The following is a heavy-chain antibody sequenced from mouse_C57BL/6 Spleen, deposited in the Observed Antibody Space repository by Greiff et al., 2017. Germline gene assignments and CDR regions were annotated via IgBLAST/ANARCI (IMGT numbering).Heavy chain of an antibody. CDR1: GYTFTSYW. D-gene: IGHD1-1*01. V-gene: IGHV1-72*01. CDR2: IDPNSGGT. Sequence: QVQLQQPGAELVKPGASVKLSCKASGYTFTSYWMHWVKQRPGRGREGIGRIDPNSGGTKYNEKFKSKATLTVDKPSSTAYMQLSSLTSEDSAVYYCARTDYYGSFDYWGQGTPLTVSS. J-gene: IGHJ2*01. CDR3: ARTDYYGSFDY.